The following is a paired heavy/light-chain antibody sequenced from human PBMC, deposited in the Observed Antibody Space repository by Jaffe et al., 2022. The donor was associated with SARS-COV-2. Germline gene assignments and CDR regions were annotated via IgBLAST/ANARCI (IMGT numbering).Light chain of an antibody. CDR1: QSIDNY. CDR3: LQTHSNLWA. J-gene: IGKJ1*01. CDR2: AAS. V-gene: IGKV1-39*01. Sequence: DVQMTQSPSSLSASIGDRVTITCRASQSIDNYLNWYQQKPGKTPKLLIFAASRLQSGVPSRFSGSGSGTDFTLTITSLQPEDFATYYCLQTHSNLWAFGQGTTVEVK.
Heavy chain of an antibody. CDR1: GFTFSSYT. D-gene: IGHD2-8*01. J-gene: IGHJ4*02. CDR3: ASRTRHCSEGVCYLTY. V-gene: IGHV3-21*02. Sequence: DVQLVESGGGLVKPGGSLRLSCAASGFTFSSYTLTWVRQPPGKGLEWVSSINYSGDDVFYADSVQGRFTVSRDNAKNSLYLQMSSLRVEDTAVYYCASRTRHCSEGVCYLTYWGQGTLVTVS. CDR2: INYSGDDV.